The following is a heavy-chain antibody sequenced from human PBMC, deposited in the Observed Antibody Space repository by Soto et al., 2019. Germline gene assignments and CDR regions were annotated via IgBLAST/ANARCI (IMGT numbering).Heavy chain of an antibody. CDR3: TTDVTGAYGGDY. D-gene: IGHD3-16*01. CDR2: IKGKVDGGAT. V-gene: IGHV3-15*01. J-gene: IGHJ4*02. CDR1: GLTFSGAW. Sequence: EVPLVESGGNAVHPGGSLRLSCATSGLTFSGAWLSWVRQAPGKGLEWVGRIKGKVDGGATEYAAPVKGRFAISRDDSKDTLYLQINSLKTEDTAVYFCTTDVTGAYGGDYWGQGTLVTVSS.